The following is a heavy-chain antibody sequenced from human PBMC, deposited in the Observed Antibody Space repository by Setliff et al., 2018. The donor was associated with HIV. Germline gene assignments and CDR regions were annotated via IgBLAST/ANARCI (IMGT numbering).Heavy chain of an antibody. J-gene: IGHJ4*02. Sequence: SGFIFSSYAMHWVRQAPGKGLEWVAVKSYDGNSKYYADSVKGRFTISRDNAKNSLFLQMNSLRAEDTAVYYCASIELAAMVPVDYWGQGTLVTVSS. CDR2: KSYDGNSK. CDR3: ASIELAAMVPVDY. D-gene: IGHD5-18*01. V-gene: IGHV3-30*07. CDR1: GFIFSSYA.